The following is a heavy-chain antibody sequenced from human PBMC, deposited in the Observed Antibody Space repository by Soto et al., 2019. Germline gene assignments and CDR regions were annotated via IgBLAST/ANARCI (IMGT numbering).Heavy chain of an antibody. CDR3: ARVTYFYDSSGTVFWTYNWFDP. CDR1: GYTFTSYG. V-gene: IGHV1-18*01. Sequence: ASVKVSCKASGYTFTSYGISWVRQAPGQGLEWMGWISAYNGNTNYAQKLQGRVTMTTDTSTSTAYMELRSLRSDDTAVYYCARVTYFYDSSGTVFWTYNWFDPWGQGTLVTVSS. D-gene: IGHD3-22*01. J-gene: IGHJ5*02. CDR2: ISAYNGNT.